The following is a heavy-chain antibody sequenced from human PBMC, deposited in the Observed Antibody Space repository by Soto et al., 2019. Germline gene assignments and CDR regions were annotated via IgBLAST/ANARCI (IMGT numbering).Heavy chain of an antibody. V-gene: IGHV5-51*03. CDR1: GYSFSNTW. J-gene: IGHJ6*02. Sequence: EVQLVQSGAEVKEPGESLKISCKGSGYSFSNTWINWVRQMPGKGLEWMGIIYPGNSETRYSPSFQGQVTLSADKSINTAYLQWSSLKASDTATYYCAKGAGSAYYGMDVWGQGTTVTVSS. CDR2: IYPGNSET. CDR3: AKGAGSAYYGMDV. D-gene: IGHD6-19*01.